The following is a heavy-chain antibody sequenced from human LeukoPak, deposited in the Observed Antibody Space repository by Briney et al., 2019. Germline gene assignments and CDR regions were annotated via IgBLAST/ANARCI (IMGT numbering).Heavy chain of an antibody. Sequence: GASVKVSCKAYGYTFTSYYMYWVRQAPGQGLEWMAMINPSGGSTTYAQKFQGRVTMTRDTSTSTVYMELSRLRSEDTAVYYCARDVGSSSWYFDYWGQGTLVTVSS. D-gene: IGHD6-13*01. CDR2: INPSGGST. J-gene: IGHJ4*02. CDR3: ARDVGSSSWYFDY. V-gene: IGHV1-46*01. CDR1: GYTFTSYY.